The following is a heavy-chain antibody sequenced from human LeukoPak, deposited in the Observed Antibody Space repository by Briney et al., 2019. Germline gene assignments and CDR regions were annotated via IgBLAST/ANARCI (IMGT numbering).Heavy chain of an antibody. Sequence: SETLSLTCTVSGGSISSSSYYWGWIRQPPGKGLEWIGSIYHSGSTYHNPSLKSRVTISVDTSKNQFSLKLSSVTAADTAVYHCARASILTAYLINWFDPWGPGTLVTVSS. D-gene: IGHD3-9*01. CDR3: ARASILTAYLINWFDP. CDR1: GGSISSSSYY. CDR2: IYHSGST. V-gene: IGHV4-39*07. J-gene: IGHJ5*02.